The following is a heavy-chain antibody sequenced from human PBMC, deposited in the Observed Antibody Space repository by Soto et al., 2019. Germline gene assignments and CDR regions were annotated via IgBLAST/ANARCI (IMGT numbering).Heavy chain of an antibody. CDR1: GGTFSSYA. CDR3: ARGGSSSWYPNFDY. Sequence: QVQLVQSGAEVKKPGSSVKVSCKASGGTFSSYAISWVRQAPGQGLEWMGGIIPIFGTANYAQKFQGRVMITADKSTSTAYMELSSLRSEDTAVYYCARGGSSSWYPNFDYWGQGTLVTVSS. V-gene: IGHV1-69*06. CDR2: IIPIFGTA. D-gene: IGHD6-13*01. J-gene: IGHJ4*02.